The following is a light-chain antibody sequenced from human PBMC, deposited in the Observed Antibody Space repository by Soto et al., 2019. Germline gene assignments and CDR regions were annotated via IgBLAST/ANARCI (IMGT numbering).Light chain of an antibody. V-gene: IGKV3-11*01. CDR1: QSVRNL. CDR3: LQRSNWPLT. J-gene: IGKJ4*01. Sequence: EIVLTQSPATLSLSPGERATLSCRASQSVRNLIAWYQQTPGQAPRLLLDETSNRATGIPARFSGSGSGTDFTLTISSLEPEDFAISYCLQRSNWPLTFGGGTRVEIK. CDR2: ETS.